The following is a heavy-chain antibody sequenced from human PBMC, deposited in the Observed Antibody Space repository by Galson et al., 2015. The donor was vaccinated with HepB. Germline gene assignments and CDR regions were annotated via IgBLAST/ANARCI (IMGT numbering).Heavy chain of an antibody. V-gene: IGHV3-23*01. J-gene: IGHJ4*02. D-gene: IGHD6-19*01. CDR3: AKEGGSSGWYGFFGEEGFDY. CDR2: ISGSGGST. Sequence: SLRLSCAASGFTFSSYAMSWVRQAPGKGLEWVSAISGSGGSTYYADSVKGRFTISRDNSKNTLYLQMNSLRAEDTAVYYCAKEGGSSGWYGFFGEEGFDYWGQGTLVTVSS. CDR1: GFTFSSYA.